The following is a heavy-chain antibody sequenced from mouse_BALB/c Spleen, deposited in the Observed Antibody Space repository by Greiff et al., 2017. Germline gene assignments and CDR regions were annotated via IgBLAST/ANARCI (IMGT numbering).Heavy chain of an antibody. CDR3: ARKRLGYDGYYDAMDY. Sequence: QVHVKQSGPGLVQPSQSLSITCTVSGFSLTSYGVHWVRQSPGKGLEWLGVIWSGGSTDYNAAFISRLSISKDNSKSQVFFKMNSLQADDTAIYYCARKRLGYDGYYDAMDYWGQGTSVTVSS. CDR2: IWSGGST. D-gene: IGHD2-3*01. J-gene: IGHJ4*01. V-gene: IGHV2-4-1*01. CDR1: GFSLTSYG.